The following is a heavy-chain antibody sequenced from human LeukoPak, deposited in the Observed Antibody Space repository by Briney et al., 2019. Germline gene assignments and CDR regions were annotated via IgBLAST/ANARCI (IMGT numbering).Heavy chain of an antibody. CDR3: ARVTGYVIEDYFDY. Sequence: PTETLSLTCTVSGGSLSSYYWSSVRQPPGKGLEWIGYIYYSGSTNYNPSLQSRVTISVDTSKNQFSLKLRSVTAADTAVYYCARVTGYVIEDYFDYWGQGTLVTVSS. D-gene: IGHD3-22*01. J-gene: IGHJ4*02. V-gene: IGHV4-59*01. CDR1: GGSLSSYY. CDR2: IYYSGST.